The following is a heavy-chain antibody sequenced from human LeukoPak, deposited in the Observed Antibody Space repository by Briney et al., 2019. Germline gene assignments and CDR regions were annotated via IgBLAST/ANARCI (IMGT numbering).Heavy chain of an antibody. D-gene: IGHD3-10*01. V-gene: IGHV4-4*07. CDR2: IYTNGNT. Sequence: PSETLSLTCTVSGGSISSYYWSWIRQPAGKGLEWLGRIYTNGNTKYNPSLKSRVTMSVDMSKNQFSLKLSSVTAADTAVYYCVRMLIDYYVSGSYFFDYWGQGTLVTVSS. CDR1: GGSISSYY. CDR3: VRMLIDYYVSGSYFFDY. J-gene: IGHJ4*02.